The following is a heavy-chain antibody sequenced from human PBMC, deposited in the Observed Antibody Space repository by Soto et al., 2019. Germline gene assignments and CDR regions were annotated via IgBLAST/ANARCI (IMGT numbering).Heavy chain of an antibody. D-gene: IGHD2-15*01. CDR2: INHSGST. Sequence: TLSLTCAVYGGSFSGYYWSWIRQPPGKGLEWIGEINHSGSTNYNPSLKSRVTISVDTSKNQFSLKLSSVTAADTAVYYCARGGIIASVLTVFDYWGEGTRVTVS. J-gene: IGHJ4*02. CDR3: ARGGIIASVLTVFDY. CDR1: GGSFSGYY. V-gene: IGHV4-34*01.